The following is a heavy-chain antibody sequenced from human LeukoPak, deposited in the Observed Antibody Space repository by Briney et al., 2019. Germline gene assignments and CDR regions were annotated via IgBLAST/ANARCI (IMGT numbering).Heavy chain of an antibody. CDR3: ARALYSSSWYGY. Sequence: SETLSLTCAVYGGSFSGYYWSWIRQPPGKGLEWIGEINHSGSTNYNPSLKSRVTISVDTSKNQFSLKLSSVTAADTAVYYCARALYSSSWYGYRGQGTLVTVSS. CDR2: INHSGST. CDR1: GGSFSGYY. V-gene: IGHV4-34*01. D-gene: IGHD6-13*01. J-gene: IGHJ4*02.